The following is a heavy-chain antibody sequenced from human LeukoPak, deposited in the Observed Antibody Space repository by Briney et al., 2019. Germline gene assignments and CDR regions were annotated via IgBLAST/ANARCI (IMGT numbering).Heavy chain of an antibody. D-gene: IGHD3-22*01. CDR2: ISGSGGST. CDR1: GFPFSSYA. V-gene: IGHV3-23*01. Sequence: GGSLRLSCAASGFPFSSYAMSWVRQAPGKGLEWVSSISGSGGSTYYADSVKGRFTISRDNSENMVYLQMNSLRAEDTAVYHCAKDWDYYDSSGYSSPLDYWGQGSLSPSPQ. CDR3: AKDWDYYDSSGYSSPLDY. J-gene: IGHJ4*02.